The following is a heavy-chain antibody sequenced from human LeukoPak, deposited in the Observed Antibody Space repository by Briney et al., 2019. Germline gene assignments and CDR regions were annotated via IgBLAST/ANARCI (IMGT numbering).Heavy chain of an antibody. CDR3: ARGYSSGWPKLYYFDY. CDR1: GFTFSSYS. V-gene: IGHV3-21*01. CDR2: ISSSSSYI. Sequence: GGSLRLSCAASGFTFSSYSKKWVRQAPGKGLEWGSSISSSSSYIYYADSVKGRFTISRDNAKNSLYLQMNSLRAEDTAVYYCARGYSSGWPKLYYFDYWGQGTLVTVSS. J-gene: IGHJ4*02. D-gene: IGHD6-19*01.